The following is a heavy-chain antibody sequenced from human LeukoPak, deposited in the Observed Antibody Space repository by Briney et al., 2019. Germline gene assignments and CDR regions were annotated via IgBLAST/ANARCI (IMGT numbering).Heavy chain of an antibody. V-gene: IGHV3-7*01. Sequence: GGSLRLSCAASGFTFSSFGMSWVRQAPGKGLEWVANMKEDGSEKYYVDSVKGRFTISRDNAKNSLYLQMNSLIAEDTAVYYCARALKGVRRRIAGDTTFEYYYYMDVWGKGTTVTISS. CDR3: ARALKGVRRRIAGDTTFEYYYYMDV. J-gene: IGHJ6*03. D-gene: IGHD1-26*01. CDR1: GFTFSSFG. CDR2: MKEDGSEK.